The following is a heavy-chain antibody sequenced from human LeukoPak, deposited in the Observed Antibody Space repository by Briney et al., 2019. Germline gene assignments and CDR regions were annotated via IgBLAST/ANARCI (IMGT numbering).Heavy chain of an antibody. D-gene: IGHD5-18*01. CDR2: IYYSGST. Sequence: SETLSLTCTVSGGSISSSSYYWGWIRQPPGKGLEWIGSIYYSGSTYYSPSLKSRVTISVYTSKNQFSLKLSSVTAADTAVYYCARPQRGYSYGYPHDAFDIWGQGTMVTVSS. J-gene: IGHJ3*02. CDR1: GGSISSSSYY. V-gene: IGHV4-39*01. CDR3: ARPQRGYSYGYPHDAFDI.